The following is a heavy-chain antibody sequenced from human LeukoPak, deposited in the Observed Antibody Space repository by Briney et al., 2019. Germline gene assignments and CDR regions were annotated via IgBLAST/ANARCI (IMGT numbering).Heavy chain of an antibody. CDR2: ISGSGGST. CDR3: AKNLGHIVVVVAASDY. Sequence: GGSLRLSCAASGFTFSSYAMSWVRQAPGKGLEWVSAISGSGGSTYYADSVKGRFTISRDDSKNTLYLQMNSLRAEDTAVYYCAKNLGHIVVVVAASDYWGQGTLVTVSS. D-gene: IGHD2-15*01. V-gene: IGHV3-23*01. CDR1: GFTFSSYA. J-gene: IGHJ4*02.